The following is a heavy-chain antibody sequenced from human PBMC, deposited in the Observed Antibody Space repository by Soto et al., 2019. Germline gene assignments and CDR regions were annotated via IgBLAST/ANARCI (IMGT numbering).Heavy chain of an antibody. CDR2: IYIGGDT. V-gene: IGHV3-66*01. D-gene: IGHD3-16*01. CDR3: ATGVNYRPILG. Sequence: EVQLVESGGGLVQPGGSLRLSCAASGFAVSSSYMTWVRQAPGRGLEWVSVIYIGGDTYYADSVKGRFIISRDNSENTLYLHMNSLRDEDTAVYCCATGVNYRPILGWGQGTLVTVSP. CDR1: GFAVSSSY. J-gene: IGHJ4*02.